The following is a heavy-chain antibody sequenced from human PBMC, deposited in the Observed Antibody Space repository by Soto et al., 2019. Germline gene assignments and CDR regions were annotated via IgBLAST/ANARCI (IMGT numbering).Heavy chain of an antibody. Sequence: GESLKISCKGSGYSFTSYWISWVRQMPGKGLEWMGRIDPSDSYTNYSPSFQGHVTISADKSISTAYLQWSSLKASDTAMYYCARQERCTSGGSCYYYYGMDVWGQGTTVTVSS. CDR1: GYSFTSYW. V-gene: IGHV5-10-1*01. CDR2: IDPSDSYT. D-gene: IGHD2-15*01. J-gene: IGHJ6*02. CDR3: ARQERCTSGGSCYYYYGMDV.